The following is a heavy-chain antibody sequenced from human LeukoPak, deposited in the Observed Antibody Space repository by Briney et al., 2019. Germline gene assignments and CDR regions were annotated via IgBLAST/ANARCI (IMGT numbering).Heavy chain of an antibody. CDR2: ISGSGGST. D-gene: IGHD1-26*01. CDR3: AKDNAQGGATSLVFDI. V-gene: IGHV3-23*01. J-gene: IGHJ3*02. CDR1: GFIFSSYA. Sequence: GGSLRLSCAASGFIFSSYAMSWVRLAPGKGLEWISVISGSGGSTYYADSVKGRFTVSRNNSKNTLYLQMNSLRAEDTAVYHCAKDNAQGGATSLVFDIWGQGAMVTVSS.